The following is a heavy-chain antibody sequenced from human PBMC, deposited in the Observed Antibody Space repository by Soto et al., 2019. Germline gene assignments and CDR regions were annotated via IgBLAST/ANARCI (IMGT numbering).Heavy chain of an antibody. J-gene: IGHJ5*02. D-gene: IGHD2-15*01. Sequence: SETLSLTCTVSGGSISTYYWSWIRQPPGKGLEWIGYVYYTGTTKYNPSLKSRVTISVDTSKNQFSLKLTSVTAADTAVYYCARDISAGSDLGWFDPWGQGTLVTVSS. CDR3: ARDISAGSDLGWFDP. CDR1: GGSISTYY. CDR2: VYYTGTT. V-gene: IGHV4-59*01.